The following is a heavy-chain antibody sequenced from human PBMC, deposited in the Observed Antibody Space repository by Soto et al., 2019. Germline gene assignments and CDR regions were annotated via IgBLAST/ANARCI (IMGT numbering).Heavy chain of an antibody. CDR3: AKDRQYPRDYFHY. D-gene: IGHD4-4*01. CDR2: ISSRGGST. Sequence: VQLLESGGGMVQPGGSLRLSCGASGFAFGTYAMNWVRQAPGKGLEWVSGISSRGGSTFYADSVQGRFIISRDNSKNTLYLQMDNLRAEDTAVYYCAKDRQYPRDYFHYWGQGTLVTVSS. CDR1: GFAFGTYA. V-gene: IGHV3-23*01. J-gene: IGHJ4*02.